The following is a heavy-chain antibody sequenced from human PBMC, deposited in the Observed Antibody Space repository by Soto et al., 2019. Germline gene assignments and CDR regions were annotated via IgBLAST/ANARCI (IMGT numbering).Heavy chain of an antibody. V-gene: IGHV4-59*11. CDR1: GGSISNHY. J-gene: IGHJ4*02. CDR3: TRANWYSEY. D-gene: IGHD7-27*01. Sequence: QVQLQESGPGLVKPSETLSLTCTVSGGSISNHYWSWIRQPPGKGLEWIGYIYYNGNTNYNPPLKSRVTMSVDTSKNQISLKLSSVTAADTVVYYCTRANWYSEYWGQGTLVTVSS. CDR2: IYYNGNT.